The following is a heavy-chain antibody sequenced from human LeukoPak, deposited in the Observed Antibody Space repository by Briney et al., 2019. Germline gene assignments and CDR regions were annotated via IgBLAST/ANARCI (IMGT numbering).Heavy chain of an antibody. D-gene: IGHD3-22*01. J-gene: IGHJ4*02. CDR1: GASVSSGNYG. CDR2: IDSSWNR. CDR3: ARDGYDSGGYNTYFQD. V-gene: IGHV4-61*02. Sequence: SQTLSLACSVSGASVSSGNYGWNWIQEPAGNGLEWFGRIDSSWNRDYTPSLKTRITMSLGTSTTQFSLKLTSVTAADTAVYYFARDGYDSGGYNTYFQDWGQGTLVTVSS.